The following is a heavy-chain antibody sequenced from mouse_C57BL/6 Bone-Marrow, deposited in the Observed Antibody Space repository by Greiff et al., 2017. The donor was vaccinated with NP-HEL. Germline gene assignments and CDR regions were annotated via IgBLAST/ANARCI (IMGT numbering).Heavy chain of an antibody. CDR3: ARPGYDVRGPPWFAY. CDR1: GYTFTDYY. CDR2: IFPGSGST. D-gene: IGHD2-3*01. J-gene: IGHJ3*01. V-gene: IGHV1-75*01. Sequence: VQLQQSGPELVKPGASVKISCKASGYTFTDYYINWVKQRPGQGLAWIGWIFPGSGSTYYNAKFKGKATLTVAKSSRTAYMLLSSLTSEDSAVSFCARPGYDVRGPPWFAYWGEGTLVTVSA.